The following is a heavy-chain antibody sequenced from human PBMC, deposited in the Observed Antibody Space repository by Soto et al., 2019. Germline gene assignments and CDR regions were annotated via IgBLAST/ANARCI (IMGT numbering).Heavy chain of an antibody. CDR2: ISGRGDST. CDR3: AKALDGIDDYFYAMGV. J-gene: IGHJ6*02. CDR1: GFIFGHYA. D-gene: IGHD1-1*01. V-gene: IGHV3-23*01. Sequence: HPGGSLRLSCAGSGFIFGHYAMTWVRQAPGKGLEWISAISGRGDSTYYADAVKGRFTISRDNSKTTLYLLMNSLRFDDAAVYYCAKALDGIDDYFYAMGVWGQGTTGTVS.